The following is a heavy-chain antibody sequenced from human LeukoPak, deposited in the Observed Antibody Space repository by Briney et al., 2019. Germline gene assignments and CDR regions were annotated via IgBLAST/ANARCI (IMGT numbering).Heavy chain of an antibody. D-gene: IGHD6-13*01. CDR1: GGSISNYW. V-gene: IGHV4-59*01. J-gene: IGHJ4*02. CDR3: ARGYSSSWNYFDY. CDR2: VFDSGGT. Sequence: SSETLSLTCTVSGGSISNYWWSWIRQPPGKGLEWIGYVFDSGGTNYNPSLKSRVTISVDTSKKQFSLKLSSVTAADTAVYYCARGYSSSWNYFDYWGQGTLVTASS.